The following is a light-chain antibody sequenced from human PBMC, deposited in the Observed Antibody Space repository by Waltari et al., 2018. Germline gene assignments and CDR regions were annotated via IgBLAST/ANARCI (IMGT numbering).Light chain of an antibody. V-gene: IGKV1-12*01. Sequence: IQMTQSPSSVSASVGDRGTVTCRASQGINSWLAWYQQKPGRDPKLLIYGASSLQSGVPSRFSGSGSGTDFTLTISSLQPDDFATYYCQQAASFPLTFGGGTKVEIK. CDR2: GAS. J-gene: IGKJ4*01. CDR1: QGINSW. CDR3: QQAASFPLT.